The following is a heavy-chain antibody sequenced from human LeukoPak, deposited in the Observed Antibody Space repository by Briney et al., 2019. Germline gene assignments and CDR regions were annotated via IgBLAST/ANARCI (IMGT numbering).Heavy chain of an antibody. J-gene: IGHJ4*02. V-gene: IGHV3-23*01. Sequence: PGGSPRLSCAASGFTFSSYAMSWVRQAPGKGLEWVSAISGSGGSTYYADSVKGRFSISRDNSKSTLYLQMNSLRAEDTAVYYCAQGRSMIVATTVAYWGQGTLVTVSS. D-gene: IGHD3-22*01. CDR2: ISGSGGST. CDR1: GFTFSSYA. CDR3: AQGRSMIVATTVAY.